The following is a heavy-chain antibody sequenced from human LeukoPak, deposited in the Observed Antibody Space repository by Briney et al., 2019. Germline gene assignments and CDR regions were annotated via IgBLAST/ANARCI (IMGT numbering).Heavy chain of an antibody. D-gene: IGHD3-10*01. Sequence: ASVKVSCKASGYTFINYGISWVRPAPGQGVERMGWICAYNGDTHYAQKVQGRVNMTTETSTSTVYMELSSLRSDDTAVYYCARHYDAGKDDAFHIWGQGTMVTVSS. CDR1: GYTFINYG. CDR3: ARHYDAGKDDAFHI. V-gene: IGHV1-18*01. CDR2: ICAYNGDT. J-gene: IGHJ3*02.